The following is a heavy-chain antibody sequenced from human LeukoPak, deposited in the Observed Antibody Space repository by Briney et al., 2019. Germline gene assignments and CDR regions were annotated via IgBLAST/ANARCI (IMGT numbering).Heavy chain of an antibody. CDR2: ISAYNGNT. V-gene: IGHV1-18*01. D-gene: IGHD6-13*01. CDR1: GYTFTSYG. J-gene: IGHJ2*01. CDR3: ARDPGPVAAAGNWYFDR. Sequence: ASVMVSCKASGYTFTSYGISWVRQAPGQGLEWMGWISAYNGNTNYAQKLQSRVTMTTDTSKSTAYMELRSLRSDDTAVYYCARDPGPVAAAGNWYFDRGGRGTLGTVS.